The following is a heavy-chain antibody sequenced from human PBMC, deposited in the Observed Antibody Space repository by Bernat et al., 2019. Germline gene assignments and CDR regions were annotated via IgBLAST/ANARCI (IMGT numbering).Heavy chain of an antibody. J-gene: IGHJ4*02. CDR2: ISHSGST. CDR1: GGSLSSSGYY. CDR3: AGQVAGTDYADF. V-gene: IGHV4-39*01. Sequence: QLQLQESGPGLVKPSETLSLTCTVSGGSLSSSGYYWGWIRQPPGKGLEYIATISHSGSTYYNPSLKSRLTTSVDTSKNRFSLKLNSVTAADTAVYYCAGQVAGTDYADFWGQGTLVTVSS. D-gene: IGHD6-19*01.